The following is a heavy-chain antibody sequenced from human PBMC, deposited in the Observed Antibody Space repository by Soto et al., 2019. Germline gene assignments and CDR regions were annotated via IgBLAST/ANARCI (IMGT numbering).Heavy chain of an antibody. CDR1: GYTFTGYY. V-gene: IGHV1-2*04. Sequence: ASVKVSCKASGYTFTGYYMHWVRQAPGQGLEWMGWINPNSGGTNYAQKFQGWVTMTRDTSISTAYMELSRLRSDDTAVYYCARETLQTGTKSFDYWGQGTLVTVSS. CDR2: INPNSGGT. J-gene: IGHJ4*02. D-gene: IGHD1-1*01. CDR3: ARETLQTGTKSFDY.